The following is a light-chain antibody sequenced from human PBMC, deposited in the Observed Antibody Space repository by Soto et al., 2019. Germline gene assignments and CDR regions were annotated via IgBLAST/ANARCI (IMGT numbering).Light chain of an antibody. CDR3: QKYNSFWT. J-gene: IGKJ1*01. CDR2: DAS. Sequence: DIQLTHSSATLSASLGDRATISCRASQSISSWLAWYQQKPGKAPTLLIYDASSLESGAPSRFSGGGSGTEFTLTISSLQPEDFADYYCQKYNSFWTFGQGTKVDIK. CDR1: QSISSW. V-gene: IGKV1-5*01.